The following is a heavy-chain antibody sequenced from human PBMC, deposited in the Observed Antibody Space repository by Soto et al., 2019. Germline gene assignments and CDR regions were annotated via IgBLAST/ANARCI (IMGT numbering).Heavy chain of an antibody. Sequence: QVQLVQSGAEVRKPGSSVKVSCKASGDTFSSFAISWVRQAPGQGLEWMGGIIPIFRTPKYAQKFQGRVTIIADEFTNTAYMELSSLRSEDTAVYYCARDNDREQLGGNYHYALDVWGQGTTVIVSS. CDR3: ARDNDREQLGGNYHYALDV. J-gene: IGHJ6*02. V-gene: IGHV1-69*12. CDR2: IIPIFRTP. CDR1: GDTFSSFA. D-gene: IGHD1-1*01.